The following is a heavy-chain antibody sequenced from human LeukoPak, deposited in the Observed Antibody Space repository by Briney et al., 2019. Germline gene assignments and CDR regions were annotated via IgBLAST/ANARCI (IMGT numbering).Heavy chain of an antibody. CDR2: ISAYNGNT. CDR1: GSSFTSYG. CDR3: ARDLRIAVAGPFDY. Sequence: ASVKVSCKGSGSSFTSYGISWVRQAPGQGLEWMGWISAYNGNTNYAQKLQGRVTMTTDTSTSTAYMELRSLRSDDTAVYYCARDLRIAVAGPFDYWGQGTLVTVSS. V-gene: IGHV1-18*01. J-gene: IGHJ4*02. D-gene: IGHD6-19*01.